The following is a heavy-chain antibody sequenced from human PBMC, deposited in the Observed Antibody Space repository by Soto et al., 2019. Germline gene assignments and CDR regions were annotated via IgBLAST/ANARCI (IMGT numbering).Heavy chain of an antibody. CDR3: ARSGYPGSYHPPAF. J-gene: IGHJ4*02. V-gene: IGHV1-2*02. CDR2: RNPHSGDT. Sequence: ASVKISCKASGYTFIDYYIHWVRQAPGQGLEWMGCRNPHSGDTNSPPKFQARVTMTRDTSNSTAYMELKRLYSNDTAVYHCARSGYPGSYHPPAFWGQGTLVTVSS. CDR1: GYTFIDYY. D-gene: IGHD1-26*01.